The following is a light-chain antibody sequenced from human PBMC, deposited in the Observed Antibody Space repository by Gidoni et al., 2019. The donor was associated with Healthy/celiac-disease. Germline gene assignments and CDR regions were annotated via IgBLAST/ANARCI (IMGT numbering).Light chain of an antibody. Sequence: EIVLTQSPGSLSLSPGERATLSCRASQSVSSSYLAWYQQKPGQAPRLLLYGASSRATGIPDRFSGSGSGTDFTLTISRLEPEDFAVYYCQQYGRRGLTFXGXTKVEIK. V-gene: IGKV3-20*01. CDR3: QQYGRRGLT. CDR1: QSVSSSY. CDR2: GAS. J-gene: IGKJ4*01.